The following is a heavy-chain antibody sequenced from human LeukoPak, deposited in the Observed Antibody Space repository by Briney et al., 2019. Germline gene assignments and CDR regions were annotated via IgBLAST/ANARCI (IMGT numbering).Heavy chain of an antibody. D-gene: IGHD3-22*01. CDR3: ARRDYYDSSGYFGY. CDR1: GGSISSSSYY. CDR2: IYYSGRT. V-gene: IGHV4-39*01. Sequence: SETLSLTCTVSGGSISSSSYYWGWIRQPSGKGLEWIGTIYYSGRTYCNPSLKSRVAISVDTSKNQFSLKLSSVTAADTAVYYCARRDYYDSSGYFGYWGQGTLVTVSS. J-gene: IGHJ4*02.